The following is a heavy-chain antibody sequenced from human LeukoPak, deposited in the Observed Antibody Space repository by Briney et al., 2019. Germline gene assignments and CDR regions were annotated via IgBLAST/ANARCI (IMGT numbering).Heavy chain of an antibody. J-gene: IGHJ4*02. Sequence: SVTLSLTCAVYGGSFSGYYWIWIRQPPGKGLEWFGEINHSGSTNYNPSLKSRVTISVDTSKNQFSLKLSSVTAADTAVYYCARVRRRYDSSGYYLRYYFDYWGQGTLVTVSS. V-gene: IGHV4-34*01. CDR3: ARVRRRYDSSGYYLRYYFDY. D-gene: IGHD3-22*01. CDR1: GGSFSGYY. CDR2: INHSGST.